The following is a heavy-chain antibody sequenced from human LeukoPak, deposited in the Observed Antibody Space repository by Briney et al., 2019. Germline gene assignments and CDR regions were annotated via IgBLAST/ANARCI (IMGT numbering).Heavy chain of an antibody. CDR3: ARALGYYGSGSYADGY. J-gene: IGHJ4*02. D-gene: IGHD3-10*01. Sequence: GGSLRLSCAASGFTFSSYEMNWVRQAPGKGLEWVSHISSSGSTVYYADSVKGRFTISRDNAKNSLYLQMNSLRAEDTAVYYCARALGYYGSGSYADGYWGQGTLVTVSS. V-gene: IGHV3-48*03. CDR1: GFTFSSYE. CDR2: ISSSGSTV.